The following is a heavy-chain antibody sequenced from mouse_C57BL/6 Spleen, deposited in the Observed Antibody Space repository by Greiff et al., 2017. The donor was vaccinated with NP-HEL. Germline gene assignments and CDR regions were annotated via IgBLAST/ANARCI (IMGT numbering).Heavy chain of an antibody. J-gene: IGHJ3*01. V-gene: IGHV1-82*01. CDR3: ARQGITTVVAPFAY. D-gene: IGHD1-1*01. Sequence: VQLQQSGPELVKPGASVKISCKASGYAFSSSWMNWVKQRPGKGLEWIGRIYPGDGDTNYTGKFKGKATLTADKSSSTAYMQLSSLTSEDSAVYFCARQGITTVVAPFAYWGQGTLVTVSA. CDR1: GYAFSSSW. CDR2: IYPGDGDT.